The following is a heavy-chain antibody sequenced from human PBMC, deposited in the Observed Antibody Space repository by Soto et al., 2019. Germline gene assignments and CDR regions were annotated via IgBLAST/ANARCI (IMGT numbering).Heavy chain of an antibody. Sequence: PGGSLRLSCAASGFTFSNAWMSWVRQAPGKGLEWVGRIKSKTDGGTTDYAAPVKGRFTISRDDSKNTLYLQMNSLKTEDTAVYYCTTEVIVTANYFDYWGQGTLVTVSS. J-gene: IGHJ4*02. CDR3: TTEVIVTANYFDY. D-gene: IGHD3-16*02. CDR2: IKSKTDGGTT. V-gene: IGHV3-15*01. CDR1: GFTFSNAW.